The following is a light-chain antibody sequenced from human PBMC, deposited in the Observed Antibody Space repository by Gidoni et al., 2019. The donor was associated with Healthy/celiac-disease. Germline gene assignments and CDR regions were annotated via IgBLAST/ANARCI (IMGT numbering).Light chain of an antibody. J-gene: IGKJ3*01. CDR2: GAS. Sequence: EIVLTQSHGTLSLSPGERAPLACRASHSVSSSYLAWYQQKPGQAPRLLIYGASSRATGIPDRFSGSGSGTDFTLTISRLEPEDFAVYYCQQYGSSPPFTFGPGTKVDIK. V-gene: IGKV3-20*01. CDR1: HSVSSSY. CDR3: QQYGSSPPFT.